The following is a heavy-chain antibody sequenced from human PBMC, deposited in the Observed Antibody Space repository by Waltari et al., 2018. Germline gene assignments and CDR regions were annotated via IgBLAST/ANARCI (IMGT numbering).Heavy chain of an antibody. J-gene: IGHJ4*02. CDR1: GFTVSRNY. CDR3: ARDLNFYASGRGFDH. Sequence: EVQLVESGGGLIQPGGSLRLSCAASGFTVSRNYLSCVRQGPGKGLGWVSVIYSGGSTYYADSVKGRFTISRDNSKNTLYLQMNSLRVEDTAMYYCARDLNFYASGRGFDHWGQGTLVTVSS. D-gene: IGHD3-10*01. CDR2: IYSGGST. V-gene: IGHV3-53*01.